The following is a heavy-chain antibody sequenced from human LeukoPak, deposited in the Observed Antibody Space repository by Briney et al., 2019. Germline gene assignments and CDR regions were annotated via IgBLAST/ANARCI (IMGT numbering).Heavy chain of an antibody. V-gene: IGHV4-59*01. CDR2: IYYSGST. D-gene: IGHD2-21*01. CDR1: GGSISSYY. J-gene: IGHJ5*02. Sequence: SETLPLTCTVSGGSISSYYWSWIRQPPGKGLEWIGYIYYSGSTNYNPSLKSRVTISVDTSKNQFSLKLSSVTAADTAVYYCVVSQSPAFWFDPWGQGTLVTVSS. CDR3: VVSQSPAFWFDP.